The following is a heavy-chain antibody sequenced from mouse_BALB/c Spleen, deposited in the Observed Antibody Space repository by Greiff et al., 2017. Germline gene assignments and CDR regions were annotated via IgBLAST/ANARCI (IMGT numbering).Heavy chain of an antibody. V-gene: IGHV5-17*02. J-gene: IGHJ1*01. Sequence: DVKLVESGGGLVQPGGSRKLSCAASGFTFSSFGMHWVRQAPEKGLEWVAYISSGSSTSYYADTVKGRFTISRDNPKNTLFLQMTSLRSEDTAMYYCARAGGYAGYWYFDVWGAGTTVTVSS. CDR1: GFTFSSFG. CDR2: ISSGSSTS. D-gene: IGHD2-2*01. CDR3: ARAGGYAGYWYFDV.